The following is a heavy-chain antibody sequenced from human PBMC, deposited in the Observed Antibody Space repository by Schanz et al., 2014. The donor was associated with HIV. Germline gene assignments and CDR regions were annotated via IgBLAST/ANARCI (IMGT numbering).Heavy chain of an antibody. D-gene: IGHD3-22*01. CDR2: INPNSGGT. V-gene: IGHV1-2*02. J-gene: IGHJ4*02. Sequence: QVQLVQSGAEVKKPGASVKLSCKASGYTFTSYYIHWVRQAPGQGLEWMGWINPNSGGTNLAQKFEGRVTMTIDRSITTASMELSRLNSDDTAMYFCTRLHYYYDRSGFSFDCWGQGTLVTVSS. CDR3: TRLHYYYDRSGFSFDC. CDR1: GYTFTSYY.